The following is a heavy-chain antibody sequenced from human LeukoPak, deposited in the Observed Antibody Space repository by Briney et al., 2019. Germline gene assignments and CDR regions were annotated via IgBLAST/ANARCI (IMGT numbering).Heavy chain of an antibody. D-gene: IGHD3-10*01. CDR2: INHSGST. J-gene: IGHJ6*03. Sequence: PSETLSLTCAVYGESFSGYYWSWIRQPPGKGLEWIGEINHSGSTNYNPSLKSRVTISVDTSKNQFSLKLSSVTAADTAVYYCARPLWFGSSEGDYYYMDVWGKGTTVTVSS. V-gene: IGHV4-34*01. CDR1: GESFSGYY. CDR3: ARPLWFGSSEGDYYYMDV.